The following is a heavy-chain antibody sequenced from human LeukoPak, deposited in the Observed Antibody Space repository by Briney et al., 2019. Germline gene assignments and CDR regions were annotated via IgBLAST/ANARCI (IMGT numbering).Heavy chain of an antibody. V-gene: IGHV3-33*06. CDR1: GFTFSSYG. D-gene: IGHD6-19*01. CDR3: AKTLAVATPY. J-gene: IGHJ4*02. Sequence: GGSLRLSCAASGFTFSSYGMHWVRQAPGKGLEWLTDIWYDGSNKYYTDSVKGRFTISRDNSKNTLYLQMNSLRAEDTAVYYCAKTLAVATPYWGQGTLVTVSS. CDR2: IWYDGSNK.